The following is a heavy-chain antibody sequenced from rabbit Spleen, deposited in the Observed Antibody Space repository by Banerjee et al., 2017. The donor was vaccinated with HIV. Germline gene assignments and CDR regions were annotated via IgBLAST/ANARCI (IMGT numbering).Heavy chain of an antibody. Sequence: QSLEESGGDLVKPGASLTLTCTASGFSFSSSYWMCWVRQAPGKGLEWIACMDSAGSSGSTYSATWAKGRFTISKSSSTTVTLQMTSLTAADTATYFCARDTSSSFSSYGMDLWGPGTLVTVS. D-gene: IGHD1-1*01. CDR2: MDSAGSSGST. CDR1: GFSFSSSYW. V-gene: IGHV1S40*01. CDR3: ARDTSSSFSSYGMDL. J-gene: IGHJ6*01.